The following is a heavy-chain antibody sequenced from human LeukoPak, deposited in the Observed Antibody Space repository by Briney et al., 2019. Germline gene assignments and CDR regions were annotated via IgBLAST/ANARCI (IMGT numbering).Heavy chain of an antibody. V-gene: IGHV4-59*08. Sequence: SETLSLTCTVSGGSISSFYWSWIRQPPGKGLEWIGYIYYSGSTNYNPSLKSRVTISVDTSKNQFSLKLSSVTAADTAVYYCARQSILWFGEFDYWGQGTLVTVSS. CDR1: GGSISSFY. CDR3: ARQSILWFGEFDY. J-gene: IGHJ4*02. CDR2: IYYSGST. D-gene: IGHD3-10*01.